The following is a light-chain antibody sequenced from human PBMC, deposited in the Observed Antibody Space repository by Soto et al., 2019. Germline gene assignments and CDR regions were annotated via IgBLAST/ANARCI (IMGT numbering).Light chain of an antibody. CDR3: QQRSNWPT. Sequence: EIVMTQSPATLSVSPGERATLPCRASQSVSSNLAWYQQKPGQAPRLLIYSASTRAIGIPARFSGSGSGTDFTPTISSLEPEDFAVYYCQQRSNWPTFGQGTKVDIK. V-gene: IGKV3-15*01. CDR2: SAS. CDR1: QSVSSN. J-gene: IGKJ1*01.